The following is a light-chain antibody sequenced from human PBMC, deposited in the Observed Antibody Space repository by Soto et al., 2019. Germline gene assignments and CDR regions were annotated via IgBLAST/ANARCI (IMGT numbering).Light chain of an antibody. CDR3: LQDHNYPRT. CDR1: QDIRNE. CDR2: AAS. V-gene: IGKV1-6*01. Sequence: AIQMTQSPSSLSASVGDRVTITCRASQDIRNELGWYQQKPGKAPKPLSYAASSSQSGVPSRFSGSGSGTDFTLTISSLQPEDFATYYCLQDHNYPRTFGQGTKVEIK. J-gene: IGKJ1*01.